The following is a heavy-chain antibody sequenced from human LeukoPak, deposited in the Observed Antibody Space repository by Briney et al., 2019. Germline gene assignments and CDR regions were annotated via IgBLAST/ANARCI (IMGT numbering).Heavy chain of an antibody. V-gene: IGHV3-23*01. J-gene: IGHJ4*02. CDR3: ARPDYYDFWSGYYNFDY. D-gene: IGHD3-3*01. CDR2: ISGSGGST. CDR1: GFTFSSYA. Sequence: GGSLRLSCAASGFTFSSYAMSLVRQAPGKGLEWVSAISGSGGSTYYADSVKGRFTISRDNSKNTLYLQMNSLRAEDTAVYYCARPDYYDFWSGYYNFDYWGQGTLVTVSS.